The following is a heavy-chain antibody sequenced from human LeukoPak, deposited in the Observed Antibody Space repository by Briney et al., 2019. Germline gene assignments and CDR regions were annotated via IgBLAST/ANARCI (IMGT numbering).Heavy chain of an antibody. Sequence: GGSLRLSCAASGFTFSSYGMYWVRQAPGKGLEWVAVIWYDGSNKYYADSVKGRFTISRDNSKNTLYLQMNSLRAEDTAVYYCVRENGGAAAGHEASYSYYAFDVWGQGTTVTVSS. CDR3: VRENGGAAAGHEASYSYYAFDV. J-gene: IGHJ6*02. D-gene: IGHD6-13*01. V-gene: IGHV3-33*01. CDR1: GFTFSSYG. CDR2: IWYDGSNK.